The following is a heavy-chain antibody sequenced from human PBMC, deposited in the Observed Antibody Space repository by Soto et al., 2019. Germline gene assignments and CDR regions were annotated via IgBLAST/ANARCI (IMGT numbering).Heavy chain of an antibody. CDR2: ISSRSDI. CDR1: GFTFSTYS. D-gene: IGHD2-2*02. V-gene: IGHV3-21*01. Sequence: GGSLRLSCVVSGFTFSTYSINWVRQAPGKGLEWVSSISSRSDIYYADSVKGRFTISRDNAKNSVSLQMNSLRAEDTAVYYCVREYTAWPLAYGLDVWGQGTTVTVSS. J-gene: IGHJ6*02. CDR3: VREYTAWPLAYGLDV.